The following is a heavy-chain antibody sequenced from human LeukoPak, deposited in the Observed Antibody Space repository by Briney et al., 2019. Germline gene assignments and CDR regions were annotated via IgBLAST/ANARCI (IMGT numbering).Heavy chain of an antibody. J-gene: IGHJ3*02. CDR2: IYYSGST. V-gene: IGHV4-39*01. Sequence: SETLSLTCTVSGGSISSSSYYWGWIRQPPGKGLEWIGSIYYSGSTYYNPSLKSRVTISVDTSKNQFSLKLSSVTAADTAVYYCARRDYYGDYGAFDIWGQGTMATVSS. CDR3: ARRDYYGDYGAFDI. D-gene: IGHD4-17*01. CDR1: GGSISSSSYY.